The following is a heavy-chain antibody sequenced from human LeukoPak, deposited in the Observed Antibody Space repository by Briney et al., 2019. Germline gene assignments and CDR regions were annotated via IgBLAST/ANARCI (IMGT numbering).Heavy chain of an antibody. CDR3: ARLMSLSGYSYYGMDA. Sequence: PGGSLRLSCAASGFTFSSYAMSWVRQAPGKGLEWVSAISGSGGSTYYADSVKGRFTISRDNSKNTLYLQMNSLRAEDTAVYYCARLMSLSGYSYYGMDAWGQGTTVTVSS. J-gene: IGHJ6*02. D-gene: IGHD2-15*01. CDR1: GFTFSSYA. V-gene: IGHV3-23*01. CDR2: ISGSGGST.